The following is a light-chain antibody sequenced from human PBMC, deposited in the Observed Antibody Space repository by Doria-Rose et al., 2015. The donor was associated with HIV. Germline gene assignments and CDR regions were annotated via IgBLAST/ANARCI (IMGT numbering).Light chain of an antibody. Sequence: LTQSHSVSESPGKTVTISCTASSGSIASNFVQWYQQRPGSAPTTVIYEDNQRPSGVPDRFSGSIDSSSNSASLTISGLKTEDEADYYCQSYDSGTVVFGGGTKLTVL. CDR2: EDN. CDR3: QSYDSGTVV. J-gene: IGLJ2*01. V-gene: IGLV6-57*02. CDR1: SGSIASNF.